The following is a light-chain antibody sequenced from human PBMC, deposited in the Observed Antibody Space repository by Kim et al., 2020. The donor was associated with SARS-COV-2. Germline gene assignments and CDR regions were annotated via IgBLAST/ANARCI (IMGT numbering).Light chain of an antibody. CDR1: DFEDNY. J-gene: IGLJ3*02. CDR3: QAWDSTTLV. V-gene: IGLV3-1*01. CDR2: QDS. Sequence: SLPPSQSARITCTDDDFEDNYSCYHQQPPGPSPVLVIYQDSRRPSGMHGRFSCKTSENTAPLTIGGTQAMDAAYYYCQAWDSTTLVFGGGTQLTVL.